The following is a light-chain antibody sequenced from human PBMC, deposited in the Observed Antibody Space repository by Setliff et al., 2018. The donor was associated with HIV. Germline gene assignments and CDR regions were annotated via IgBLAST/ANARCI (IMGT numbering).Light chain of an antibody. CDR1: SSDIGRYNY. V-gene: IGLV2-14*03. CDR3: SSYTSTYTYV. Sequence: QSALAQPASVSGSPGQSITISCAGSSSDIGRYNYVSWYQQHPGKAPKLIIFDVDNRPSGVSNRFSGSKSGNTASLNISGLRPEDEADFYCSSYTSTYTYVVGGGTK. CDR2: DVD. J-gene: IGLJ1*01.